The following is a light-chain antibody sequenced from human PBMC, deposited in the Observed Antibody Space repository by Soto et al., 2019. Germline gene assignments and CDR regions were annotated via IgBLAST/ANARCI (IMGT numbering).Light chain of an antibody. J-gene: IGLJ2*01. CDR3: SSYTSSSTLVV. CDR1: SSDVGGYNY. Sequence: QSALTQPASVSGSPGQSITISCTGTSSDVGGYNYVSWYQQHPGKAPKLIIYEVSNRPSGVSNRFSGSESGNTATLTISGLQAEDEADYHCSSYTSSSTLVVFGGGTKVTVL. CDR2: EVS. V-gene: IGLV2-14*01.